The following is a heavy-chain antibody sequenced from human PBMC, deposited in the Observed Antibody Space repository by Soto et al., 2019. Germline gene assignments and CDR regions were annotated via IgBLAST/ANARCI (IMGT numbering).Heavy chain of an antibody. CDR3: AKGGRGWQLVHGEYFQH. V-gene: IGHV3-23*01. Sequence: PGGSLRLSCAASGFTFSSYAMSWVRQAPGKGLEWVSAISGSGGSTYYADSVKGRFTISRDNSKNTLYLQMNSLRAEDTAVYYCAKGGRGWQLVHGEYFQHWGQGTLVTVS. CDR1: GFTFSSYA. CDR2: ISGSGGST. J-gene: IGHJ1*01. D-gene: IGHD6-13*01.